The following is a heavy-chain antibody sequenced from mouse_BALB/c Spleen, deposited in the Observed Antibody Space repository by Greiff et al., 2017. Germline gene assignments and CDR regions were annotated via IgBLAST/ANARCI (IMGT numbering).Heavy chain of an antibody. J-gene: IGHJ3*01. CDR1: GFNIKDYY. CDR2: IDPENGYT. CDR3: NVHGYAY. Sequence: VQLKQSGAELVRSGASVKLSCTASGFNIKDYYMHWVKQRPEQGLEWIGWIDPENGYTEYAPKFQGKATMTADTSSNTAYLQLSSLTSEDTAVYYCNVHGYAYWGQGTLVTVSA. V-gene: IGHV14-4*02. D-gene: IGHD2-2*01.